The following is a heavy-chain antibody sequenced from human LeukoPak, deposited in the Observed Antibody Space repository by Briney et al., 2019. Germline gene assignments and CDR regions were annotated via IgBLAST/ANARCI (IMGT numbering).Heavy chain of an antibody. CDR3: ASGIAAAGNDY. CDR2: IYYSGST. V-gene: IGHV4-39*07. Sequence: PSETLSLTCTVSSGSISSSSYYWGWIRQPPGKGLEWIGSIYYSGSTYYNPSLKSRVTISVDTSKNQFSLKLSSVTAADTAVYYCASGIAAAGNDYWGQGTLVTVSS. D-gene: IGHD6-13*01. J-gene: IGHJ4*02. CDR1: SGSISSSSYY.